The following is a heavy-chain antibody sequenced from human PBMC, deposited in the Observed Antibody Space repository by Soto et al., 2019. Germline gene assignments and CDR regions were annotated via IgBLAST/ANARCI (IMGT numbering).Heavy chain of an antibody. CDR2: ISGSGGST. CDR1: GFTFSSYA. D-gene: IGHD2-15*01. Sequence: EVQLEESGGGLVQPGGSLRLSCAASGFTFSSYAMSWVRQAPGKGLEWVSAISGSGGSTYYADSVKGRFTISRDNSKNTLYLQMNSLRAEDTAVYYCAKDRNVVVVAATLYYYYYGMDVWGQGTTVTVSS. V-gene: IGHV3-23*04. J-gene: IGHJ6*02. CDR3: AKDRNVVVVAATLYYYYYGMDV.